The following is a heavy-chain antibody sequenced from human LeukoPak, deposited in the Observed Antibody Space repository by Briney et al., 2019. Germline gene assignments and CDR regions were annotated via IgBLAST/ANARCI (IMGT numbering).Heavy chain of an antibody. CDR2: ISDNSAGT. Sequence: GGSLRLSCAASGFTFSSYAMSRVRQAPGKGLEWVSAISDNSAGTYYADSVKGRFTISRDNSKNTLYLQMNSLRAEDTAVYYCARGVRSSSSLQLNWFDPWGQGTLVTVSS. V-gene: IGHV3-23*01. J-gene: IGHJ5*02. CDR3: ARGVRSSSSLQLNWFDP. CDR1: GFTFSSYA. D-gene: IGHD6-6*01.